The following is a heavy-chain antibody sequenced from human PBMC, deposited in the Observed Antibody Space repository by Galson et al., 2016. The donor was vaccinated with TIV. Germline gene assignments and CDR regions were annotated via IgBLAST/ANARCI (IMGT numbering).Heavy chain of an antibody. CDR2: INNNGVST. Sequence: SLRLSCAASGFTFSDYYMNWVRQPPGKGLEFVAGINNNGVSTHYADSVKGRFSISRDNSKNTLYLQMGSLTPEDMAVYYCARLAYCGGDCWGPYYYGLDVWDLGTTVTVSS. J-gene: IGHJ6*02. CDR1: GFTFSDYY. CDR3: ARLAYCGGDCWGPYYYGLDV. V-gene: IGHV3-64*02. D-gene: IGHD2-21*02.